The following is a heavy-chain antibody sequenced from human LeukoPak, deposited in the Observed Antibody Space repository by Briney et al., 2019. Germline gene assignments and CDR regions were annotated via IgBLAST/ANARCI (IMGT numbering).Heavy chain of an antibody. Sequence: GGSLRLSCAASGFTFSSYGMHWVRQAPGKGLEWVAVISYDGSNKYYADSVKGRFTISRDNSKNTLYLQMNSLRAEDTAVYYCAKGGRPSWRPNQLYFDYWGQGTLVTVSS. J-gene: IGHJ4*02. CDR3: AKGGRPSWRPNQLYFDY. V-gene: IGHV3-30*18. D-gene: IGHD1-1*01. CDR1: GFTFSSYG. CDR2: ISYDGSNK.